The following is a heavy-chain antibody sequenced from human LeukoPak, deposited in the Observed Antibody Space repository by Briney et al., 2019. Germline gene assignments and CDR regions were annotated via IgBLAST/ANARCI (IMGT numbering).Heavy chain of an antibody. CDR1: GDSISNSSYY. V-gene: IGHV4-39*01. D-gene: IGHD3-22*01. CDR3: ARRRYYDSTGYLD. J-gene: IGHJ1*01. CDR2: IYYRGST. Sequence: SETLSLTCTISGDSISNSSYYWGWIRQPPGEGLEWIGDIYYRGSTYYSPSLKSRVSISIDTSNNQFSLTLNPVTAADTALYFCARRRYYDSTGYLDWGQGTLVTVSS.